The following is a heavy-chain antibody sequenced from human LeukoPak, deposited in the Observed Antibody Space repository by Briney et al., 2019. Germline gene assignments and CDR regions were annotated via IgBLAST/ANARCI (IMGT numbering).Heavy chain of an antibody. Sequence: GGSLRLSCAASGSTVSSNSMTWVRQAPGKGLEWVSVIYSGGDTYYADSVKGRFIISRDNSKNTLYLQMNSLRAEDTAVYFCVRGYSFGPYGMDVWGQGTTVTVSS. J-gene: IGHJ6*02. V-gene: IGHV3-66*01. CDR1: GSTVSSNS. D-gene: IGHD2-15*01. CDR2: IYSGGDT. CDR3: VRGYSFGPYGMDV.